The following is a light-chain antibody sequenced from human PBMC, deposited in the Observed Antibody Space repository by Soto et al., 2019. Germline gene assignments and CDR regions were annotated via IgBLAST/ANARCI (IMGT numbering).Light chain of an antibody. CDR1: QSVSSSQ. J-gene: IGKJ1*01. Sequence: EIVLTQSPGTLSLSAGASATLPCTASQSVSSSQLAWYQQKPGQAPGLLIFGASSRAAGIPDRFSGSGSGTDFTLTSSRLEPEDFAVYYCQQYGNSPRTFGQGTKVDIK. CDR2: GAS. V-gene: IGKV3-20*01. CDR3: QQYGNSPRT.